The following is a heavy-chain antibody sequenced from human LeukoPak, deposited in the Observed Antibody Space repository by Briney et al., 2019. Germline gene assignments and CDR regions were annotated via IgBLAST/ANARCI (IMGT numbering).Heavy chain of an antibody. J-gene: IGHJ4*02. CDR2: INTGNGNT. D-gene: IGHD5-18*01. CDR3: ARGGYIYGFDH. CDR1: GYTLTTYD. V-gene: IGHV1-3*04. Sequence: VSVKVSCKASGYTLTTYDIHWVRQAPGQSLEWMGLINTGNGNTKYLEKLQDRVTITRDTSASTAYMELSSLRSEDTAVYYCARGGYIYGFDHWGQGTMVTVSS.